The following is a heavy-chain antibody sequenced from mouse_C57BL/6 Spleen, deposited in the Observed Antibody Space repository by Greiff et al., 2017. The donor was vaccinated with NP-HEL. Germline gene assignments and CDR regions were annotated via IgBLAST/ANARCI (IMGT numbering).Heavy chain of an antibody. CDR3: ARYTGYYAPYYFDY. J-gene: IGHJ2*01. CDR2: IYPGDGDT. D-gene: IGHD2-3*01. Sequence: QVQLQQSGPELVKPGASVKISCKASGYAFSSSWMNWVKQRPGKGLEWIGRIYPGDGDTNYNGKFKGKATLTADQSSSTAYMQLSSLTSEDSAVDFCARYTGYYAPYYFDYWGQGTTLTVSS. V-gene: IGHV1-82*01. CDR1: GYAFSSSW.